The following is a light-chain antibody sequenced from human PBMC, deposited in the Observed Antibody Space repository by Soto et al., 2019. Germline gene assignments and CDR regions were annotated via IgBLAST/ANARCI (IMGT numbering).Light chain of an antibody. CDR1: QGINSW. CDR2: AAS. Sequence: DIQLTQSPSSVSASVGDRVTITCRASQGINSWLAWYQQKPGKAPTLLIYAASSLQGAVPSRFSGRGSGTDFTLSISSLQPEDFATYYCQQSNSFPYTFGQGTKLEIK. CDR3: QQSNSFPYT. V-gene: IGKV1D-12*01. J-gene: IGKJ2*01.